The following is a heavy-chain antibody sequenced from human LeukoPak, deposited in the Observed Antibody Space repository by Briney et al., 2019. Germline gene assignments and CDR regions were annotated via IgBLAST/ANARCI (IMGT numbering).Heavy chain of an antibody. D-gene: IGHD3-16*02. J-gene: IGHJ4*02. CDR2: IIPIFGTA. V-gene: IGHV1-69*13. CDR1: GGTFSSYA. Sequence: SVKVSCKASGGTFSSYAISWVRQAPGQGLEWMGGIIPIFGTANYAQKFQGRVTITADESTSTAYMELSSLRSEDTAVYYCAKLRLGELSLGGPGDYWGQGTLVTVSS. CDR3: AKLRLGELSLGGPGDY.